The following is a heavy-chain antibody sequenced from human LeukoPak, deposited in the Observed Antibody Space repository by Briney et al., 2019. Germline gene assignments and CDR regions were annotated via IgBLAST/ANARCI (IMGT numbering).Heavy chain of an antibody. J-gene: IGHJ4*02. CDR2: INAGNGHT. CDR1: GFTFTHYA. Sequence: ASLKVSCKAYGFTFTHYAMQWVRQAPGQRLEWMGRINAGNGHTRYSQRFQGRVTITRDTSATTVYMEVTSLRSEDTAVYYCARGIWSRTVSSYYFDYWGQGTLVTVSS. CDR3: ARGIWSRTVSSYYFDY. D-gene: IGHD3-3*01. V-gene: IGHV1-3*01.